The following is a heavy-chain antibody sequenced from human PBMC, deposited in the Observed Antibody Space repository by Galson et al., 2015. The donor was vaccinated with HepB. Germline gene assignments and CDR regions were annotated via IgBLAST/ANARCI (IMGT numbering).Heavy chain of an antibody. Sequence: SETLSLTCAVYGGSFSGYYWSWIRQPPGKGLEWIGEINHSGSTNYNPSLKSRVTISVDTSKNQFSLKLSSVTAADTAVYYCARIGRYCSSTSCPDRGGCRYFDLWGRGTLVTVSS. CDR1: GGSFSGYY. CDR3: ARIGRYCSSTSCPDRGGCRYFDL. V-gene: IGHV4-34*01. D-gene: IGHD2-2*01. J-gene: IGHJ2*01. CDR2: INHSGST.